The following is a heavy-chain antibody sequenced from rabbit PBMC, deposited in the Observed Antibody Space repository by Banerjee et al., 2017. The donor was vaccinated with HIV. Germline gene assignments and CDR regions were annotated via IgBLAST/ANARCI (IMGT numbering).Heavy chain of an antibody. V-gene: IGHV1S40*01. D-gene: IGHD6-1*01. J-gene: IGHJ4*01. CDR1: GFSFSSYYY. Sequence: QSLEESGGDLVKPGASLTLTCTASGFSFSSYYYMCWVRQAPGKGLEYIGYISYRGSAYYASWVNGRFTISLDNAQNTVFLQMTSLTAADTATYFCARNAGYAGYGYGLDYFNLWGQGTLVTVS. CDR3: ARNAGYAGYGYGLDYFNL. CDR2: ISYRGSA.